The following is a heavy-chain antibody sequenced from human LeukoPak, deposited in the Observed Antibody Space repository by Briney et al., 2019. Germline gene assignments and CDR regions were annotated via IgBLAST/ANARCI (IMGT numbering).Heavy chain of an antibody. CDR3: ARDIGGWGIYGWFDP. J-gene: IGHJ5*02. V-gene: IGHV3-23*01. D-gene: IGHD3-16*01. CDR1: GFTFSTYA. CDR2: ISDSGGST. Sequence: GGSLRLSCVASGFTFSTYAMSWVRQAPGKGLEWVASISDSGGSTYYVDSVRGRFTISRDNSKNTLYLQMNSLRAEDTAIYSCARDIGGWGIYGWFDPGGQGTLVTVPS.